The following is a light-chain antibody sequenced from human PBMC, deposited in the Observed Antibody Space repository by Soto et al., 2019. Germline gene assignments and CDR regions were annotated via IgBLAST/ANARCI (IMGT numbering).Light chain of an antibody. J-gene: IGKJ2*01. CDR3: QQRASTPYT. CDR2: AAS. CDR1: QSIASY. V-gene: IGKV1-39*01. Sequence: DIQMTQSPSSLSASVGDRVTITCRTSQSIASYVNWYQQKPGKAPKLLIYAASTLQSGVPSRFSGSGSGTDFTLPISSLQPEDFATYYCQQRASTPYTFGQGTNLETK.